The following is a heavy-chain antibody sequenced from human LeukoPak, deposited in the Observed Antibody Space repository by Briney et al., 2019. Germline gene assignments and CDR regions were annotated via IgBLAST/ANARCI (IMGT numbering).Heavy chain of an antibody. CDR2: INHSGST. CDR3: ARGLKSRVVPAAIGTRTPFDP. J-gene: IGHJ5*02. Sequence: SETLSLTCAVYGGSFSGYYWSWIRQPPGKGLEWIGEINHSGSTNYNPSLKSRVTISVDTSKNQFSLKLSSVTPADTAVYYCARGLKSRVVPAAIGTRTPFDPWGQGTLVTVSS. V-gene: IGHV4-34*01. D-gene: IGHD2-2*01. CDR1: GGSFSGYY.